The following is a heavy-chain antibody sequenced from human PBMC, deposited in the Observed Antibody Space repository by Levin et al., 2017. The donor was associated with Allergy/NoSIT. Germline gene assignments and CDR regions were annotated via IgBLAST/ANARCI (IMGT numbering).Heavy chain of an antibody. CDR2: ISSNGGST. Sequence: GGSLRLSCSASGFTFNSYAMHWVRQAPGRGLEYVSAISSNGGSTYFADSVKGRFTISRHNSKNTLYLQMSSLRAEDTAVYYCVKDYTGVDAFDIWGQGTMVTVSS. CDR3: VKDYTGVDAFDI. V-gene: IGHV3-64D*06. CDR1: GFTFNSYA. D-gene: IGHD3-16*01. J-gene: IGHJ3*02.